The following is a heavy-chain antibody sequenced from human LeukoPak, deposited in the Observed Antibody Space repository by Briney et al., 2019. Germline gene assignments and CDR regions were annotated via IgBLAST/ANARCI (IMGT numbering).Heavy chain of an antibody. D-gene: IGHD3-3*01. CDR1: GYSFTNYW. V-gene: IGHV5-51*01. Sequence: GESLKISCQGSGYSFTNYWIGWVRQMPGKGLEWMGIIYPGDSDTRYSPSFQGQVTISADKSNSTAYLQWSSLKASDTAMYYCARSSPYYDFWSGYYIYTNWGQGTLVTVSS. J-gene: IGHJ4*02. CDR2: IYPGDSDT. CDR3: ARSSPYYDFWSGYYIYTN.